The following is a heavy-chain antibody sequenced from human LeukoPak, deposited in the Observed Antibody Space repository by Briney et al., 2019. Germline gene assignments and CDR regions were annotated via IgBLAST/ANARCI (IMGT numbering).Heavy chain of an antibody. Sequence: ASVKLSCETPGYTFSDPYIHSVGQAPGQGLEWMGWINPNSGETNSAQKFQGRVTMTGDTSISTAYMELRRVTSADTSVYYCATDRDYSNTERGFDYWGQGTLVTVSS. J-gene: IGHJ4*02. D-gene: IGHD4-11*01. V-gene: IGHV1-2*02. CDR1: GYTFSDPY. CDR2: INPNSGET. CDR3: ATDRDYSNTERGFDY.